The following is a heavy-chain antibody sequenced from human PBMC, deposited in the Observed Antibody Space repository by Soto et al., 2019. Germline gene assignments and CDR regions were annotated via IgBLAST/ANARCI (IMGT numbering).Heavy chain of an antibody. V-gene: IGHV4-39*01. CDR1: GVSISSSNDY. J-gene: IGHJ6*03. CDR3: ARHIPHSFSYYHMDV. CDR2: FYYSGST. D-gene: IGHD3-16*01. Sequence: QLQLQESGPGLVKPSETLSLTCTVSGVSISSSNDYWGWIRQPPGKGLEWIGSFYYSGSTYYNPSLKSRVTISVDTSKNQFSLKVTSVTAADTAVYYCARHIPHSFSYYHMDVWGKGTTVTVSS.